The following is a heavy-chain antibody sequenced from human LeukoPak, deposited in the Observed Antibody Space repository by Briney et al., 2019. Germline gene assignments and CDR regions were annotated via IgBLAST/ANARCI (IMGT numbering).Heavy chain of an antibody. CDR1: GFTFGDYA. Sequence: GGSLRLSCTASGFTFGDYAMSWVRQAPGKGLEWVGFIRSKAYGGTTEYAASVKGRFTISRDDSKSIAYLQMNSLKTEDTAVHYCTRDGPITMVRGVPAEFDYWGQGTLVTVSS. J-gene: IGHJ4*02. D-gene: IGHD3-10*01. CDR3: TRDGPITMVRGVPAEFDY. V-gene: IGHV3-49*04. CDR2: IRSKAYGGTT.